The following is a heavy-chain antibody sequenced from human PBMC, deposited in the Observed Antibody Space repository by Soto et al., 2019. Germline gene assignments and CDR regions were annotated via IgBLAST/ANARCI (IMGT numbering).Heavy chain of an antibody. Sequence: SETLSLTCTVSDGSISSYYWSWIRQPPGKGLECIGYISYSGTTKYNPSLKSRVTISVDTSKNQFSLKLSSVTAADTAVYYCAKRGYDSSGRPARYFEYWGQGTLVTVSS. CDR2: ISYSGTT. J-gene: IGHJ4*02. D-gene: IGHD3-22*01. CDR1: DGSISSYY. CDR3: AKRGYDSSGRPARYFEY. V-gene: IGHV4-59*08.